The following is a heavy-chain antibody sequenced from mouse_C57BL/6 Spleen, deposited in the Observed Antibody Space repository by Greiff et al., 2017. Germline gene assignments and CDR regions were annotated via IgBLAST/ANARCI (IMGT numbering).Heavy chain of an antibody. Sequence: QVQLKQSGAELVKPGASVKISCKASGYAFSSYWMNWVKQRPGKGLEWIGQIYPGDGDTNYNGKFKGKATLTADKSSSTAYMQLSSLTSEDSAVYFGARSNYGSSYVSYFDYWGQGTTLTVSS. J-gene: IGHJ2*01. V-gene: IGHV1-80*01. D-gene: IGHD1-1*01. CDR2: IYPGDGDT. CDR1: GYAFSSYW. CDR3: ARSNYGSSYVSYFDY.